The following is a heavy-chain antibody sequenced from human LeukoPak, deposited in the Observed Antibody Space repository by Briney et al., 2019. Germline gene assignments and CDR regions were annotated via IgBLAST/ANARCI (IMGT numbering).Heavy chain of an antibody. CDR3: AKVETSGGANCYALDY. CDR1: GFTFSSYG. D-gene: IGHD2-2*01. CDR2: ISYDVSNK. V-gene: IGHV3-30*18. Sequence: PGGSLRLSCAASGFTFSSYGMHWVRQAPGKGLEGVAVISYDVSNKYYADSVKGRFTISRDNSKNTLYLQMNSLSAEDTAVYYCAKVETSGGANCYALDYWGQGTLVTVSS. J-gene: IGHJ4*02.